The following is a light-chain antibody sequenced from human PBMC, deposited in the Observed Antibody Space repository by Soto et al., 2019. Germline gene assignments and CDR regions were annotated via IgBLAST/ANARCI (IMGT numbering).Light chain of an antibody. CDR3: QQSYTSPTT. V-gene: IGKV1-39*01. Sequence: DIQMAQSPSSLSSSLVCIVTITFRASQSIGKHSNWYQQKPGKAPKFLIYGASTLQSGVPSRFTGSGSGTDFTLTVNSLQAEDFATYYCQQSYTSPTTFGQGTRLEI. CDR1: QSIGKH. CDR2: GAS. J-gene: IGKJ5*01.